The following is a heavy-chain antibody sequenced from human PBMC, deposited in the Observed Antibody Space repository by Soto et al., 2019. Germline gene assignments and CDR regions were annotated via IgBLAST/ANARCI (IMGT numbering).Heavy chain of an antibody. V-gene: IGHV1-18*01. CDR2: ISVYNGHT. J-gene: IGHJ4*02. Sequence: QVHLMQSGAEVKSPGASVRVSCKASGYTFSSYGVSWVRQAPGQGLEFMGWISVYNGHTNYAQKFQGRVTMTTDTSRSPAYIELRSLRSADTAVYFCARCEFGDYVPPRDHWGQGTLVTVSA. D-gene: IGHD4-17*01. CDR1: GYTFSSYG. CDR3: ARCEFGDYVPPRDH.